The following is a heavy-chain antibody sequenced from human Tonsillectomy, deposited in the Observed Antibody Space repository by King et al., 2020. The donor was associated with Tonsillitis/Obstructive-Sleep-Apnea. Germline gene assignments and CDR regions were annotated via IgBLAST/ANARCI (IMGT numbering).Heavy chain of an antibody. J-gene: IGHJ3*02. Sequence: VQLQESGPGLVKPSQTLSLTCAISGDSVSSKSAAWNWIRQSPSRGLEGLGRPYYRAKWDNDYAVSVKSRITINPDTSKNQFSFQLNSGTPEDTAVYYCARDHYGIVVVVAAARFDAFDIWGQGTMVTVSS. CDR1: GDSVSSKSAA. D-gene: IGHD2-15*01. V-gene: IGHV6-1*01. CDR2: PYYRAKWDN. CDR3: ARDHYGIVVVVAAARFDAFDI.